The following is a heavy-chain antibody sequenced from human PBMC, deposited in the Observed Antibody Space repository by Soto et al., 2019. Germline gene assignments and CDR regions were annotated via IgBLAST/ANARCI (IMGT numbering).Heavy chain of an antibody. CDR2: ISGSGGST. V-gene: IGHV3-23*01. D-gene: IGHD2-2*01. J-gene: IGHJ6*02. CDR3: AKDLGGGSSPYYGMDV. CDR1: GFTFSSYA. Sequence: PGGSLRLSCAASGFTFSSYAMSWVRQAPGKGLEWVSAISGSGGSTYYADSVKGRFTISRDNSKNTLYLQMNSLRAEDTAVYYCAKDLGGGSSPYYGMDVWGQGTTVTVSS.